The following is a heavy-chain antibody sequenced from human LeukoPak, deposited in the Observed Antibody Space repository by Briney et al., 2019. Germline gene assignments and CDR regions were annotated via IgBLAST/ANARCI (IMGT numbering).Heavy chain of an antibody. CDR3: ARDFTYGSGSFDY. D-gene: IGHD3-10*01. J-gene: IGHJ4*02. CDR2: IYSGGST. Sequence: GGSLRLSCAASGFTVSSNYMSWVRQAPGKGLEWVSVIYSGGSTYYADSVKGRFTIFRDNSKNTLYLQMNSLRAEDTAVYYCARDFTYGSGSFDYWGQGTLVTVSS. V-gene: IGHV3-53*01. CDR1: GFTVSSNY.